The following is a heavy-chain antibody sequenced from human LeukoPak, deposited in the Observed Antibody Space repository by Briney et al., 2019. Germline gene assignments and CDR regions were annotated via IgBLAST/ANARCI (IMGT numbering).Heavy chain of an antibody. CDR3: SRAPGYGDYVMRHWFDP. CDR2: INHSGST. Sequence: SETLSLTCAVYGGSFSGYYWSWIRQPPGKGLEWIGEINHSGSTNYNPSLKSRVTISVDTSKNQFSLKLSSVTAADTAVYYCSRAPGYGDYVMRHWFDPWGQGTLVTVSS. V-gene: IGHV4-34*01. D-gene: IGHD4-17*01. J-gene: IGHJ5*02. CDR1: GGSFSGYY.